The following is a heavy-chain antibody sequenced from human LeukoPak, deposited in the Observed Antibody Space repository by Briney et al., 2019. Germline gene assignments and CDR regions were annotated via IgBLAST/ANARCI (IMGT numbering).Heavy chain of an antibody. CDR2: LGVSGGGP. Sequence: GGSLSLSCAASGFTFRTYSMTWVRQAPGKGLEWVSALGVSGGGPEYADSVKGRFTITRDDSKNTLYLQMDSLRAEDTAVYHCATTVVGMRCLDYWVQGTLVTVSS. D-gene: IGHD6-19*01. CDR1: GFTFRTYS. V-gene: IGHV3-23*01. J-gene: IGHJ4*02. CDR3: ATTVVGMRCLDY.